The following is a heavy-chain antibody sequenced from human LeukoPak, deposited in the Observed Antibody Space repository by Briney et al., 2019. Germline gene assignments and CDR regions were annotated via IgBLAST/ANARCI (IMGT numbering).Heavy chain of an antibody. J-gene: IGHJ4*02. CDR2: ISSSGNII. CDR1: GFTFSDYY. D-gene: IGHD1-20*01. Sequence: GGSLRLSCAASGFTFSDYYMSWIRQAPGKGLEWVSYISSSGNIIYYADSVKGRFTISRDNAKNSLYLQMNSLRAEDTAVYYCARRRYNWNAVDYWGQRTLVTVSS. CDR3: ARRRYNWNAVDY. V-gene: IGHV3-11*01.